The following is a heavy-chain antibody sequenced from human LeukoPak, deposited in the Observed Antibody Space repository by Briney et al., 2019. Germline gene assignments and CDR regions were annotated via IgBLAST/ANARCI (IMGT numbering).Heavy chain of an antibody. V-gene: IGHV3-7*03. CDR3: ARGGPSGSSSSY. D-gene: IGHD6-6*01. CDR1: GFSFSDYG. CDR2: IKQDGTEK. Sequence: SGGSLRLSCAASGFSFSDYGMNWVRRAPGKGLEWVANIKQDGTEKNYVDSVKGRFTISRDNAKKSLYLQMNSLRAEDTAVYYCARGGPSGSSSSYWGQGTLVTVSS. J-gene: IGHJ4*02.